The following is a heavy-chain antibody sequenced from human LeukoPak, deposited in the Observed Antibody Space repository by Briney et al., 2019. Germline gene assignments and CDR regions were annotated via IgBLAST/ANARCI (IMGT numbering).Heavy chain of an antibody. CDR2: INQDGIST. J-gene: IGHJ3*02. CDR3: ARGGSGCFDI. Sequence: GGSLRLTCAASGFTFSSFWMHWVRQAPGKGLVWVAHINQDGISTNYTASVKGRSTISRDNAKNTVDLQMNSLRAEDTGVYYCARGGSGCFDIWGQGTMVTVSS. CDR1: GFTFSSFW. D-gene: IGHD1-26*01. V-gene: IGHV3-74*01.